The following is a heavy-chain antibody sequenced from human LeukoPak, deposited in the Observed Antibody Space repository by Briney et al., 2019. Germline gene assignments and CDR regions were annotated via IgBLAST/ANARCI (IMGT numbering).Heavy chain of an antibody. V-gene: IGHV3-23*01. D-gene: IGHD6-19*01. J-gene: IGHJ4*02. CDR1: GLTFSSYA. CDR2: ISGSGGST. Sequence: GGSLRLSCAASGLTFSSYAMSWVRQAPEKGLEWVSGISGSGGSTYHADSVKGRFTISRDNSKNTLYLQMNSLRAEDTAVYYCARGVRIAVAGYIDYWGQGTLVTVSS. CDR3: ARGVRIAVAGYIDY.